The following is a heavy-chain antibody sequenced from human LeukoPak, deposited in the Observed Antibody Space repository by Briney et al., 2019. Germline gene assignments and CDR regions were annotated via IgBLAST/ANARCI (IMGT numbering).Heavy chain of an antibody. CDR3: ARREGDRSGYYYGPFDN. CDR2: IYYSGSN. J-gene: IGHJ4*01. CDR1: LGSISSSIYY. V-gene: IGHV4-39*02. D-gene: IGHD3-22*01. Sequence: SETLSLTRTLSLGSISSSIYYWGWIRQPPGKGLEWIGSIYYSGSNYYNPSLKSRVPISVETPKNHFFLKLSSVNAADTSVFSCARREGDRSGYYYGPFDNSG.